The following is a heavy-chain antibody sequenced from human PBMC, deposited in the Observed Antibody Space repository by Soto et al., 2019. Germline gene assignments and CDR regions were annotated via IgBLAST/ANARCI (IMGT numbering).Heavy chain of an antibody. CDR2: ISWHSAGI. V-gene: IGHV3-9*01. Sequence: GGSLRLSCAASGFSFDDYAMNCVRQTPGKGLEWVAGISWHSAGIGYADSVKGRFTISRDNAKNSLFLQMTSLRAEDTALYYCAKNIGPTVTTRDDYFDYWGQGTPVTVSS. D-gene: IGHD4-17*01. CDR1: GFSFDDYA. CDR3: AKNIGPTVTTRDDYFDY. J-gene: IGHJ4*02.